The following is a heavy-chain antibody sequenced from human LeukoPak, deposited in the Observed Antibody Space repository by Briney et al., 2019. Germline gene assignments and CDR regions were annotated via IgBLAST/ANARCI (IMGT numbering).Heavy chain of an antibody. Sequence: ASVKVSCKASGYTFTGFYMHWVRQAPGQGREWMGWISPYNGNTNYAQKFQGRVTMTTDTSTSTAYMELRSLRSDDTAVYYCARAAYYYGSGSYYNYYYYMGVWGKGTTVTVSS. CDR3: ARAAYYYGSGSYYNYYYYMGV. CDR2: ISPYNGNT. J-gene: IGHJ6*03. CDR1: GYTFTGFY. V-gene: IGHV1-18*04. D-gene: IGHD3-10*01.